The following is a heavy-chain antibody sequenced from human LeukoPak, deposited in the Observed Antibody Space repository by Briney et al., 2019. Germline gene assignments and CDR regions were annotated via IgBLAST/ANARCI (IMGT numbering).Heavy chain of an antibody. CDR3: AREGAARPGFDY. CDR2: IHISGST. Sequence: KPSETLSLTCTVSGGSISTDHRNWIRQPAGKGLEWIGRIHISGSTNYNPSLKSRVTVSIDTSKPLFSLNLGSVTAADTAVYYCAREGAARPGFDYWGQGTLVTVSS. V-gene: IGHV4-4*07. CDR1: GGSISTDH. J-gene: IGHJ4*02. D-gene: IGHD6-6*01.